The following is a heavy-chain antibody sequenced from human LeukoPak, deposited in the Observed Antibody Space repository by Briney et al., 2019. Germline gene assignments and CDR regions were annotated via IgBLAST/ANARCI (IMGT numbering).Heavy chain of an antibody. V-gene: IGHV3-33*01. CDR1: GFTFSSYG. CDR2: IWYEGSNK. D-gene: IGHD3-22*01. CDR3: ARAVDYYDSSGRSDAFDI. J-gene: IGHJ3*02. Sequence: GGSLRLSCAASGFTFSSYGMHWVRQAPGKGLEGVAVIWYEGSNKYYADSVKGRFTISRDNSKNTLYLQMNSLRAEDTAVYYCARAVDYYDSSGRSDAFDIWGQGTMVTVSS.